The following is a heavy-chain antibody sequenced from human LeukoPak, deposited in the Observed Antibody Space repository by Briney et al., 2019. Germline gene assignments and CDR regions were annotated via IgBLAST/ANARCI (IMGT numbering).Heavy chain of an antibody. CDR3: AKDLDSSGYFVDY. CDR2: ISYDGSNK. J-gene: IGHJ4*02. CDR1: GFTFSSYG. Sequence: GRSLRLSCAASGFTFSSYGMLWVRQAPGKGLEWVAVISYDGSNKYYADSVKGRFTISRDNSKNTLYLQMNSLRAEDTAVYYCAKDLDSSGYFVDYWGQGTLVTVSS. D-gene: IGHD3-22*01. V-gene: IGHV3-30*18.